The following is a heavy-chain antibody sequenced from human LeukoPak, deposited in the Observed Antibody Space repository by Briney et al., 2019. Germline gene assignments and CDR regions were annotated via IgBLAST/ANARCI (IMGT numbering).Heavy chain of an antibody. Sequence: GASVKVSCKASGYTFTGYYMHWVRQAPGQGLEWMGKINPSGGSTSYAQKFQGRVSMTRDTSTSTVYMELSSLRSEDTAVYYCARGLLTYYYDNYFDHWGQGTLVTVSS. CDR3: ARGLLTYYYDNYFDH. J-gene: IGHJ4*02. CDR1: GYTFTGYY. V-gene: IGHV1-46*01. CDR2: INPSGGST. D-gene: IGHD3-22*01.